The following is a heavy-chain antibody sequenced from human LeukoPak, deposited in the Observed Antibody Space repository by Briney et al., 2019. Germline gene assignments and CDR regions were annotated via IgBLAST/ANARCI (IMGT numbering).Heavy chain of an antibody. V-gene: IGHV3-30*02. CDR3: TEDWTNDWSNWCDL. CDR1: GFTFGSYG. D-gene: IGHD3-9*01. J-gene: IGHJ5*02. Sequence: PGGSLRLSCAASGFTFGSYGMHWVRQVPVKGLEWVASMRYCESDTYYRNSVKGRFTISRDNSKNTLYLQMNSPRVEDTGMYHSTEDWTNDWSNWCDLSGAGTLVTASP. CDR2: MRYCESDT.